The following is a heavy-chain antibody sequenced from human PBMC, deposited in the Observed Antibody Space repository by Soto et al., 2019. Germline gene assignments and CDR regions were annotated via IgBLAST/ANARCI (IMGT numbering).Heavy chain of an antibody. V-gene: IGHV1-18*01. D-gene: IGHD2-15*01. Sequence: ASVKVSCKASGYTFTSYGISWVRQAPGQGLEWMGWISAYNGNTNYAQKLQGRVTMTTDTSTSTAYMELRSLRSDDTAVYYCARSSIVVVVAATPEFDYWGQGTLVTVSS. CDR2: ISAYNGNT. J-gene: IGHJ4*02. CDR3: ARSSIVVVVAATPEFDY. CDR1: GYTFTSYG.